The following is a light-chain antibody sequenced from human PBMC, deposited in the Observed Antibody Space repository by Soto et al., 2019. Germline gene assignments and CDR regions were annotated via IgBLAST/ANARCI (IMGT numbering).Light chain of an antibody. J-gene: IGLJ2*01. CDR2: DVS. Sequence: QSALTQPASVSGSPGQSITISCTGTSSDVGGYNYVSWYQQHPGKAPKLMIYDVSNRPSGVSNRFSGSKSANTASLTISGLQAEDEVDYYCSSYTGSSTYVVFGGGTKLTVL. CDR3: SSYTGSSTYVV. V-gene: IGLV2-14*01. CDR1: SSDVGGYNY.